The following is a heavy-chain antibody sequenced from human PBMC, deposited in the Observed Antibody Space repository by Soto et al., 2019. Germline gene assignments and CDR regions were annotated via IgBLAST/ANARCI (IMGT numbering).Heavy chain of an antibody. Sequence: QVQLQESGPGLVKPSQTLSLTCTGSCGSISSGDYYWSWIRQSPGKGLEWIGYIYYSRSTSYNPSLMSRLSLSLDTYKKQFSLRLSSVTAADTAVYYCARTNYGDYWIDPWGQGTLVTVSS. V-gene: IGHV4-30-4*01. J-gene: IGHJ5*02. D-gene: IGHD4-17*01. CDR1: CGSISSGDYY. CDR2: IYYSRST. CDR3: ARTNYGDYWIDP.